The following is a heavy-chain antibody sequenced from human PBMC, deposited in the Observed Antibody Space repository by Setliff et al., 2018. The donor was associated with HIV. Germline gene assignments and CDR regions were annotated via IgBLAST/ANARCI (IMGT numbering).Heavy chain of an antibody. D-gene: IGHD3-3*01. CDR2: ISYNGNT. Sequence: SETLSLTCAVSGSSISSTYYWGWIRQPPGKGLEWIGGISYNGNTNYNPSLKSRVAISVDTSKNLFSLKMNSVTPADTAVYYCARGIENFWSGYIRWGQGTLVTVSS. CDR3: ARGIENFWSGYIR. J-gene: IGHJ4*02. CDR1: GSSISSTYY. V-gene: IGHV4-38-2*01.